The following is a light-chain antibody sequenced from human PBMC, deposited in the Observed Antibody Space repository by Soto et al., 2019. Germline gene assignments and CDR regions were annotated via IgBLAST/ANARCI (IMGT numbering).Light chain of an antibody. CDR2: SND. CDR1: SSNIGSNT. J-gene: IGLJ1*01. Sequence: QSVLTQPPSASGTPGQRVSFSCSGSSSNIGSNTVNWYQQLPRTAPKLLVYSNDQRPSGVPDRFSGSKSGTSASLAISGLQSEDEADYYCSSYAHGSTYVFGTGTKVTVL. CDR3: SSYAHGSTYV. V-gene: IGLV1-44*01.